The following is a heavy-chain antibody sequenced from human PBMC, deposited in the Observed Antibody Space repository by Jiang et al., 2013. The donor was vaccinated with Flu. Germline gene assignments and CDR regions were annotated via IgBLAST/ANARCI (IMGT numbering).Heavy chain of an antibody. CDR2: IYYSGST. V-gene: IGHV4-61*01. D-gene: IGHD3-22*01. CDR1: GGSVSSGSYY. J-gene: IGHJ6*04. CDR3: ARQGYSSGYYYDHGMDV. Sequence: PGLVKPSETLSLTCTVSGGSVSSGSYYWSWIRQPPGKGLEWIGYIYYSGSTNYNPSLKSRVTISVDTSKNQFSLKLSSVTAADTAVYYCARQGYSSGYYYDHGMDVWGKGTTVTVSS.